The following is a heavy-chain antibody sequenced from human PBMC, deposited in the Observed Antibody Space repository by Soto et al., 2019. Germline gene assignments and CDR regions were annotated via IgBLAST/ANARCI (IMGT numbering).Heavy chain of an antibody. D-gene: IGHD2-15*01. V-gene: IGHV4-39*01. J-gene: IGHJ6*01. Sequence: SVTLSLTCSVSGASTSGSSYSWGFLRQPPGQGLVWIGSIYYSGSTYYNPSLKGRLTISLETSKNQFSLHLRSVTAADTAEDFCVTXDHRYCTGGSCYRPVGVWGQGTMVTVSS. CDR2: IYYSGST. CDR1: GASTSGSSYS. CDR3: VTXDHRYCTGGSCYRPVGV.